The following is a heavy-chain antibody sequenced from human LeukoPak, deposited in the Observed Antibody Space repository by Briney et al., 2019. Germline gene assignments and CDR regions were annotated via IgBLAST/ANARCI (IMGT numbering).Heavy chain of an antibody. CDR2: IYSGGST. D-gene: IGHD6-13*01. Sequence: GGSLRLSCAASGFTVSSNNMNWVRQAPGKGLGWVSVIYSGGSTYYADSVKGRFTISRDNSKNTLYLQMNSLRAEEKAVYYCARVSVGSSIPYPRIAAAGTHAFDIWGQGTMVTVSS. CDR3: ARVSVGSSIPYPRIAAAGTHAFDI. CDR1: GFTVSSNN. V-gene: IGHV3-66*01. J-gene: IGHJ3*02.